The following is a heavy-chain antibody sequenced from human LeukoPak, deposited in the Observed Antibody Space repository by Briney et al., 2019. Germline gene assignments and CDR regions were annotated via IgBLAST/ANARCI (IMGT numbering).Heavy chain of an antibody. CDR3: AISGNYFSRDAFDI. V-gene: IGHV4-34*01. CDR1: GGSFSGYY. D-gene: IGHD1-26*01. J-gene: IGHJ3*02. CDR2: INHSGST. Sequence: SETLSLTCAVYGGSFSGYYWSWIRQPPGKGLEWTGEINHSGSTNYNPSLKSRVTISGDTSKHHFSLELRSVTAADTAVYYCAISGNYFSRDAFDIWGQGTMVTVSS.